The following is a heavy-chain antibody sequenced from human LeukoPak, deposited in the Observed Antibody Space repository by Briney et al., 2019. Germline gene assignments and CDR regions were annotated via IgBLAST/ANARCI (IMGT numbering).Heavy chain of an antibody. J-gene: IGHJ4*02. Sequence: SETLSLTCTVSGGSISGSSYNWGWIRQPPGKGLEWIGSIYYSGSTYYNPSLKSRVTISVDTSKNQFSLKLSSVTAADTAVYYCAREPTHYCSGGSCYVDYWGQGTLVTVSS. CDR1: GGSISGSSYN. CDR2: IYYSGST. CDR3: AREPTHYCSGGSCYVDY. V-gene: IGHV4-39*07. D-gene: IGHD2-15*01.